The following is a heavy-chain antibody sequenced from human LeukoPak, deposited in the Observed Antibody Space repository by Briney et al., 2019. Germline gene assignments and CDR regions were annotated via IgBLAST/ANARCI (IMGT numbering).Heavy chain of an antibody. Sequence: SQTLSLTCTVSGGSISSGSYYWSWIRQPAGKGLEWIGRMYTSGSTNYNPSLKSRVTISEDTSKNQFSLKLSSVTAADTAVYYCAQGRRVKRGIWDVAPLDYFDYWGQGTLVTVSS. CDR3: AQGRRVKRGIWDVAPLDYFDY. J-gene: IGHJ4*02. CDR1: GGSISSGSYY. CDR2: MYTSGST. V-gene: IGHV4-61*02. D-gene: IGHD2-15*01.